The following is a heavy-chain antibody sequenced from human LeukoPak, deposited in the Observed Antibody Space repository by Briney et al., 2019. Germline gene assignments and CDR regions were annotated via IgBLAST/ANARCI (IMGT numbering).Heavy chain of an antibody. CDR2: ISAYNGNT. CDR3: ARAPTPTDPNP. Sequence: VASVKVSCKASGYTFTSYGITWVRQAPGQGLEWMGWISAYNGNTNYAQKFQGKVTMTTDTSTSTAYIELRSLRSDDTAVYYCARAPTPTDPNPWGQGTLVTVSS. CDR1: GYTFTSYG. V-gene: IGHV1-18*01. J-gene: IGHJ5*02. D-gene: IGHD1-1*01.